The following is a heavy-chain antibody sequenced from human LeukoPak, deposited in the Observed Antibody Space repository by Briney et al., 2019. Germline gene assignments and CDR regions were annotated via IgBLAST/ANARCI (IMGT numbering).Heavy chain of an antibody. V-gene: IGHV4-59*01. CDR2: IYYSGNT. CDR3: ARGPTRYYFDY. CDR1: GGSTTNYY. J-gene: IGHJ4*02. Sequence: SETLSLTCTVSGGSTTNYYWSWIRQPPGKGLEWIGYIYYSGNTNCNPSLKSRVTISVDTSNNQFSLNLSSVTATDTAVYYCARGPTRYYFDYWGQGTLVTVSS.